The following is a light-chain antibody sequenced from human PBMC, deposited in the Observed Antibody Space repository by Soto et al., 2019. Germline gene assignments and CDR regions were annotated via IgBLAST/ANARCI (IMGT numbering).Light chain of an antibody. J-gene: IGLJ3*02. CDR3: GTWYSSLSARV. V-gene: IGLV1-51*02. Sequence: QSVLTQPPSVSAAPGQKVTISCSGSSSNIGNNYVSWYQQLPGTAPKLLIYENNKRPSGIPDRFSGSKSGTSATLGITGLQTGDEADYYCGTWYSSLSARVFGGGTQLTVL. CDR2: ENN. CDR1: SSNIGNNY.